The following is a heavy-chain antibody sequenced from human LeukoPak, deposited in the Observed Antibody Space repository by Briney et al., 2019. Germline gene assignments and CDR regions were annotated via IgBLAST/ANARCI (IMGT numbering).Heavy chain of an antibody. D-gene: IGHD1-7*01. V-gene: IGHV6-1*01. CDR1: GDSVSSNSAA. CDR3: ARLDANFADF. Sequence: SQTLSLTCATSGDSVSSNSAAWNWIRQSPSRGLEWLGRTYYRSRWYNDYAVSVKSRINISPDTSRNQFSLQLDSVTPEDTAVYYCARLDANFADFWGQGTLVTVSS. J-gene: IGHJ4*02. CDR2: TYYRSRWYN.